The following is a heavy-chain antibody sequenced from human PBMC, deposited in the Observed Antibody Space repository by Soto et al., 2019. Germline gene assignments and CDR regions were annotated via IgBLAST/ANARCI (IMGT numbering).Heavy chain of an antibody. V-gene: IGHV4-39*01. CDR2: IYYSGST. J-gene: IGHJ3*02. CDR1: GGSISSSSYY. CDR3: ARHDEDCSGGSCYHDAFDI. D-gene: IGHD2-15*01. Sequence: QLQLQESGPGLVKPSETLSLTCTVSGGSISSSSYYWGWIRQPPGKGLGWMGSIYYSGSTYYNPSLKSRVTISVDTSKNQFSLKLSSVTAADTAVYYCARHDEDCSGGSCYHDAFDIWGQGTMVTVSS.